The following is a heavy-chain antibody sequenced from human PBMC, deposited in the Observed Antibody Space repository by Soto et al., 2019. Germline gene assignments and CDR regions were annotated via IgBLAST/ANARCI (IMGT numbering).Heavy chain of an antibody. Sequence: QVQLVESGGGVVQPGRSLRLSCAASGFTFSSYGMHWVRQAPGKGLGWVAVISYDGSNKYYADSVKGRFTISRDNSKNTLYLQMNSLRAEDTAVYYCAKDRRPYDYIYFAYWGQGTLVTVSS. D-gene: IGHD5-12*01. CDR1: GFTFSSYG. CDR3: AKDRRPYDYIYFAY. V-gene: IGHV3-30*18. J-gene: IGHJ4*02. CDR2: ISYDGSNK.